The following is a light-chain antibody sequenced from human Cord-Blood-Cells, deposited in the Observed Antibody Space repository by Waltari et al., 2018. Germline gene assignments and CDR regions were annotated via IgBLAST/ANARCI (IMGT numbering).Light chain of an antibody. V-gene: IGKV1-39*01. CDR2: AAS. CDR3: QQSYSTPPT. Sequence: DIQMTQSPSSLSASVGDRVTITCRASQSISSYLNWYQQKPGKASKRLIYAASRLQSGVPSMFSGSGSETDFTLTISSLQPEDFATDYCQQSYSTPPTFGQGTKVEIK. J-gene: IGKJ1*01. CDR1: QSISSY.